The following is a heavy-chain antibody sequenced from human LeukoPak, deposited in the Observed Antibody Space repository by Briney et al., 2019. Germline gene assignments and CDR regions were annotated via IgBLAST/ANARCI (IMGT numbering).Heavy chain of an antibody. CDR2: INPNSGGT. J-gene: IGHJ4*02. V-gene: IGHV1-2*02. CDR3: AGDSRRITMVRGVIALGY. CDR1: GYTFTGYY. D-gene: IGHD3-10*01. Sequence: ASVKVSCKASGYTFTGYYMHWVRQAPGQGLEWMGWINPNSGGTNYAQKFQGRVTMTKDTSISTAYMELSRLRSDDTAVYYCAGDSRRITMVRGVIALGYWGQGPLVPVSS.